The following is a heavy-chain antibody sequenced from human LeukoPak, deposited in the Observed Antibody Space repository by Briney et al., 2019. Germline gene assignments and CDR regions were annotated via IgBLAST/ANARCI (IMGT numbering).Heavy chain of an antibody. CDR2: IYYSGST. Sequence: SETLSLTCTVSGGSISSSSYYWGWIRQPPGKGLEWIGSIYYSGSTYYNPSLKSRVTISVDTSKNQFSLKLSSVTAADTAVYYCARATLHYDFWSGPPSYYFDYWGQGTLVTVSS. CDR1: GGSISSSSYY. D-gene: IGHD3-3*01. J-gene: IGHJ4*02. CDR3: ARATLHYDFWSGPPSYYFDY. V-gene: IGHV4-39*07.